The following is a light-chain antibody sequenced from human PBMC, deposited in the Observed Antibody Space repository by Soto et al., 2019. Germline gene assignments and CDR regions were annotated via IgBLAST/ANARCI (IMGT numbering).Light chain of an antibody. CDR3: QQLNSYLLT. J-gene: IGKJ3*01. Sequence: DIQLTQSPSFLSASVGDRVNITCRASQGISSYLAWYQQKPGKAPKLLIFAASILQSGVPSRFSGSGSGTEFTLTISSLQPEDFATYYCQQLNSYLLTFGPGTKVDFK. CDR1: QGISSY. V-gene: IGKV1-9*01. CDR2: AAS.